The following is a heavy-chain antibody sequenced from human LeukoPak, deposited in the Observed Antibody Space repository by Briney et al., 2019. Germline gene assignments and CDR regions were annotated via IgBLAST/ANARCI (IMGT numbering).Heavy chain of an antibody. Sequence: GRSLRLSCAASGFTFCSYCTHWVRHAPGQGRVFVSRINSDGSTTSYADSVKARFTISRDNANNTLYLLMNSLRAEATAVYYCSRVRDTASNAPFDPWGQGTLVTVSS. CDR3: SRVRDTASNAPFDP. CDR2: INSDGSTT. V-gene: IGHV3-74*01. J-gene: IGHJ5*02. CDR1: GFTFCSYC.